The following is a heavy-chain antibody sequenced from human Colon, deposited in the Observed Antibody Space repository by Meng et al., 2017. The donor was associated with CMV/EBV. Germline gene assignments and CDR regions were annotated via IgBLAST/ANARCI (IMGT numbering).Heavy chain of an antibody. CDR1: GFTFDDFA. V-gene: IGHV4-59*12. Sequence: ESLKISCAVSGFTFDDFAMHWVRQIPGKGLEWIGYIYYSGSTQYNPPLKSRVTISVDTSRNQYSLDLNSVTAADTAVYYCAVSKAGIPGRRGRYYFDFWGKGSLVTVSS. CDR2: IYYSGST. CDR3: AVSKAGIPGRRGRYYFDF. J-gene: IGHJ4*02. D-gene: IGHD6-6*01.